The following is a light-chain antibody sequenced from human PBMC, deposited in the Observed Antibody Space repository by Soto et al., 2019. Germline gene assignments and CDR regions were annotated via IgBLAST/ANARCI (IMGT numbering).Light chain of an antibody. CDR1: SSNIGAGYD. CDR2: GNN. Sequence: QSVLTQPPSVSXAXXXXXXISCTGSSSNIGAGYDVHWYQQLPGTAPKLLIYGNNNRPSGVPDRFSGSKSGTSASLAITGLQAEDEADYYCQSYDTSLSAVVFGGGTKLTVL. CDR3: QSYDTSLSAVV. J-gene: IGLJ3*02. V-gene: IGLV1-40*01.